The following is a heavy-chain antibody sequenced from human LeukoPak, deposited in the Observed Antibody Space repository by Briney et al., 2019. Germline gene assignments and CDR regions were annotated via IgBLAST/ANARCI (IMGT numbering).Heavy chain of an antibody. V-gene: IGHV1-18*01. Sequence: ASVKVSCKAFGYTFTSYAVSWVRQAPGQGLEYMGYISAYNGNTNYAHNVQGRITMTTDTSTTTVYMELRSLRSDDTAVYYCAREGLGGDAFDIWGQGTMVTVSS. CDR2: ISAYNGNT. D-gene: IGHD3-22*01. CDR3: AREGLGGDAFDI. J-gene: IGHJ3*02. CDR1: GYTFTSYA.